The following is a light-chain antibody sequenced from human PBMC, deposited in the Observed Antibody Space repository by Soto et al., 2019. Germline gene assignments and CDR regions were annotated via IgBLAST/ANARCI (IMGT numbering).Light chain of an antibody. CDR1: QSVHNN. J-gene: IGKJ4*01. CDR3: QQRSNWPLT. V-gene: IGKV3-15*01. CDR2: DTS. Sequence: EVVMTQSPATLSVSPGDRATLSCRASQSVHNNLAWYQQKPGQAPRLLIFDTSTRATDIPIRFTGGGSGTEFTLTISSLQSEDSAVYYCQQRSNWPLTFGGGTKVEIK.